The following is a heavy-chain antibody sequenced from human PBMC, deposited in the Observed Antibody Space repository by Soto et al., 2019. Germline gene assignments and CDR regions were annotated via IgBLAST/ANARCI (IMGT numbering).Heavy chain of an antibody. D-gene: IGHD6-13*01. CDR1: GFSLSTSGVG. V-gene: IGHV2-5*02. Sequence: QITLKESGPPLVKPTQTLTLTCTFSGFSLSTSGVGVGWIRQPPGKALEWLALIYWDDDKRYSPSLKSRLTISKDTSNNQVILTMAHMVPVDTATYCCAHRVAAGAGTTLDYWGQGTLVAVSS. J-gene: IGHJ4*02. CDR2: IYWDDDK. CDR3: AHRVAAGAGTTLDY.